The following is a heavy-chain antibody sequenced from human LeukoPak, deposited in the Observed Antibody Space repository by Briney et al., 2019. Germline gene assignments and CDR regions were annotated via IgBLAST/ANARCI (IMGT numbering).Heavy chain of an antibody. Sequence: GASVKVSCKASGYTFADYYMHWVRQAPGQGLEWMGRINPNSGGSNYAQKFQGRVTMTRDTSTSTVYMELSSLRSEDTAVYYCARGGSLRGGIAAPFDYWGQGTLVTVSS. CDR2: INPNSGGS. CDR1: GYTFADYY. J-gene: IGHJ4*02. D-gene: IGHD6-13*01. V-gene: IGHV1-2*06. CDR3: ARGGSLRGGIAAPFDY.